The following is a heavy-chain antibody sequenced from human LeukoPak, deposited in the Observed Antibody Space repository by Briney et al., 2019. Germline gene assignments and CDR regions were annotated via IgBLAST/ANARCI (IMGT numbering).Heavy chain of an antibody. D-gene: IGHD3-22*01. CDR3: ARDQGVTMIVVDNYLDY. Sequence: ASVKVSCKASGYTFTSYGISWVRQAPGQGLEWMGWISAYNGNTNYAQKLQGRVTMTTDTSTSTAYMELRSLRSDDTAVYYCARDQGVTMIVVDNYLDYWGQGTLVTVSS. CDR2: ISAYNGNT. V-gene: IGHV1-18*01. CDR1: GYTFTSYG. J-gene: IGHJ4*02.